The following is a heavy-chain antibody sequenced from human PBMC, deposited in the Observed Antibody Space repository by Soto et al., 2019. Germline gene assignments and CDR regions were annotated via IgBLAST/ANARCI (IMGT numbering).Heavy chain of an antibody. CDR3: AKDHGIVATSTTPPLFDY. V-gene: IGHV3-30*18. CDR1: GFTFSSYG. J-gene: IGHJ4*02. CDR2: ISYDGSTK. D-gene: IGHD5-12*01. Sequence: QVQLVESGGGVVQPGRSLRLSCAASGFTFSSYGMHWVRQAPGKGLEWVAVISYDGSTKYYADSVKGRFTISRDNSKNTLYLQMTSLRAENRAVDYCAKDHGIVATSTTPPLFDYWGQGTLVTVSS.